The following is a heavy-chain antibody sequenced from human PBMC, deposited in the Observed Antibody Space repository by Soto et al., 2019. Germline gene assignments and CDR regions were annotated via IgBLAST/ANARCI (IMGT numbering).Heavy chain of an antibody. CDR3: ARGGESQGYYYYGMDV. CDR2: IYYSGST. Sequence: SETLSLTCTVSGGSISSSSYYWGWIRQPPGKGLEWIGSIYYSGSTYYNPSLKSRFTISVDTSKNQFSLKLSSVTAADTAVYYCARGGESQGYYYYGMDVWGQGTTVTAP. D-gene: IGHD2-21*01. J-gene: IGHJ6*02. CDR1: GGSISSSSYY. V-gene: IGHV4-39*01.